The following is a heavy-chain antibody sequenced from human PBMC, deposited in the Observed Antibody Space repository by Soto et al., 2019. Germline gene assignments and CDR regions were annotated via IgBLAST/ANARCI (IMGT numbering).Heavy chain of an antibody. CDR1: GYTLTTYG. CDR2: ISAYNDHT. Sequence: QVQLVQSGAEVKKPGASVKVSCKAAGYTLTTYGVSWVRQAPGQGLEWVGWISAYNDHTNYAQKFEGRVTMTTDTSTSTAYMELRRLRSDDTAVYYCVRGTYFDYWGQGTLVTVSS. CDR3: VRGTYFDY. J-gene: IGHJ4*02. V-gene: IGHV1-18*01. D-gene: IGHD1-1*01.